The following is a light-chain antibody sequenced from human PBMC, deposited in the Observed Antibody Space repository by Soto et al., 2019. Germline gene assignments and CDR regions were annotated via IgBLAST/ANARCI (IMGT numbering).Light chain of an antibody. J-gene: IGLJ1*01. Sequence: QSVLTQPPSASGSPGQSVTISCTGTSSDIGAYDYVSWYQQHPGKVPKLMIYEVSKRPSGVPDRFSASKSGNTASLTVSGIQAEDEADYYCSSHGGANNFYVFGTGTKVTV. V-gene: IGLV2-8*01. CDR3: SSHGGANNFYV. CDR1: SSDIGAYDY. CDR2: EVS.